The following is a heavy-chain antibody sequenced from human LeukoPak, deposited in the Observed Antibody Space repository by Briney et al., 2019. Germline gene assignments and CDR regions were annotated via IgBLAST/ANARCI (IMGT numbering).Heavy chain of an antibody. V-gene: IGHV1-8*01. CDR3: ARLGGNSLSFWSGYYVI. J-gene: IGHJ3*02. D-gene: IGHD3-3*01. CDR1: GYSFTNYD. CDR2: MNPNTGNA. Sequence: GASVKVSCKASGYSFTNYDINWVRQATGQGLEWMGWMNPNTGNAGYAQKLQGRVTMTRNTSISTAYMELSSLRSEDTAVYYCARLGGNSLSFWSGYYVIWGQGTMVTVSS.